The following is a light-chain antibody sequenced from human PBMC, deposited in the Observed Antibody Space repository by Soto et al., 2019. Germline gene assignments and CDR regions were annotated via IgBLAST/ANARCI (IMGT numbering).Light chain of an antibody. CDR2: SAS. V-gene: IGKV1-9*01. CDR1: QALSNY. Sequence: DIQLPQSPSVLSASVGDTVTITCRASQALSNYLAWYQQKPGKAPDLLIYSASTLQSGVPSRFSGSGSETEFSLTISALQPEDFATYYCQQLSRYPLTFGGGTKGDIK. J-gene: IGKJ4*01. CDR3: QQLSRYPLT.